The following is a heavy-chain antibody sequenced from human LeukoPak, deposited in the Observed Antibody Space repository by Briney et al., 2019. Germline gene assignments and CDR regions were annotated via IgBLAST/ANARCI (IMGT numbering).Heavy chain of an antibody. CDR1: GGSISSYY. Sequence: SETLSLTCTVPGGSISSYYWSWIRQPAGKGLEWIGRISTNGSTNYNPSLKSRVTMSVDTSKNQFSLKVSSVTAADTAVYFCARDMYSSSSALDFWGQGTLVTVSS. J-gene: IGHJ4*02. CDR3: ARDMYSSSSALDF. V-gene: IGHV4-4*07. D-gene: IGHD6-6*01. CDR2: ISTNGST.